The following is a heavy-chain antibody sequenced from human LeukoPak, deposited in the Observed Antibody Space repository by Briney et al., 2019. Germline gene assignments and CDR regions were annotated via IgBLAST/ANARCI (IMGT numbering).Heavy chain of an antibody. V-gene: IGHV3-66*01. CDR3: AREGEYYCSGGSCYSGIHFDY. CDR2: IYSGTTT. Sequence: GGSLRLSCAASGFTVSNSYLTWVRQAPGKGLEWVSTIYSGTTTYYADSVKGRFTISTDNSENTLFLQMNSLRAEDTAVYYCAREGEYYCSGGSCYSGIHFDYWGQGTLVTVSS. J-gene: IGHJ4*02. CDR1: GFTVSNSY. D-gene: IGHD2-15*01.